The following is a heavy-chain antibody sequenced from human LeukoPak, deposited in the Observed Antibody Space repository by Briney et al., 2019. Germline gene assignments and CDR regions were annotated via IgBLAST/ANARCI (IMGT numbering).Heavy chain of an antibody. J-gene: IGHJ5*02. CDR3: ARVKRSSSSGSRIRFGP. D-gene: IGHD6-6*01. Sequence: PSETLSLTCTVSGGSISSYYWSWIRQPPGKGLEWIGYIYYSGSTNYNPSLKSRVTISVDTSKNQFSLKLSSVTAADTAVYYCARVKRSSSSGSRIRFGPWGQGTLVTVSS. CDR1: GGSISSYY. CDR2: IYYSGST. V-gene: IGHV4-59*01.